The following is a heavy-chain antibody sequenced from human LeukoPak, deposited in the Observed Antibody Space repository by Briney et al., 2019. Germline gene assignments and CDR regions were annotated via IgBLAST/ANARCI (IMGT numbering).Heavy chain of an antibody. D-gene: IGHD3/OR15-3a*01. CDR3: ARGTYYYEF. Sequence: PGGSLRLSCAASKFTFSDYYMTWVRQAPGKGPEWVAYMNQFGTEIKYLDSVKGQFTISRDNAKNSLYLWMTSLTADDTAVYYCARGTYYYEFWGQGTLVIVSS. J-gene: IGHJ4*02. CDR1: KFTFSDYY. V-gene: IGHV3-7*04. CDR2: MNQFGTEI.